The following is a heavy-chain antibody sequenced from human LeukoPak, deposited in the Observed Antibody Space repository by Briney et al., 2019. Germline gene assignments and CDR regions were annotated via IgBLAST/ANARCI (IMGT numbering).Heavy chain of an antibody. CDR1: GGSFSGYY. V-gene: IGHV4-34*01. D-gene: IGHD3-10*01. J-gene: IGHJ4*02. Sequence: SETLSLTCAVCGGSFSGYYWRWIRQPPGKGLEWIGEINHSGSTNYTPSLKSRVTISVDTSKNQISLKLSSVTAADADTAFYASARLVTCYYGSASYYHFDYWGQGTLVTVSS. CDR3: ASARLVTCYYGSASYYHFDY. CDR2: INHSGST.